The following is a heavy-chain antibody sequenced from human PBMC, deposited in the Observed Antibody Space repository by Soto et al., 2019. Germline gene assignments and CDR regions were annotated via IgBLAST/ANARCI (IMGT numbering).Heavy chain of an antibody. CDR2: INHSGST. D-gene: IGHD3-10*01. CDR1: GGSFSGYY. Sequence: SETLSLTCAVYGGSFSGYYWSWIRQPPGKGLEWIGEINHSGSTNYNPSLKSRVTISVDTSKNQFSLKLSSVTAADTAVYYCARGNKGKKSYYYGSGSYHLAVWGKGTTVTVS. CDR3: ARGNKGKKSYYYGSGSYHLAV. V-gene: IGHV4-34*01. J-gene: IGHJ6*03.